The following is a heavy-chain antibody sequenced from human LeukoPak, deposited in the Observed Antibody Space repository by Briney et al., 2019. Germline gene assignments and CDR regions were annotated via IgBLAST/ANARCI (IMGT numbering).Heavy chain of an antibody. CDR3: ARVAFGPHAMDV. V-gene: IGHV3-21*01. CDR1: GFTFSTYS. J-gene: IGHJ6*04. Sequence: GGSLRLSCAASGFTFSTYSMCWVRQAPGKGLEWVSSISSDSTYIYCLDSVKGRFTVSRDNAKHSLYLYMNSLRAEDTAVYYCARVAFGPHAMDVWGKGTTVTVSS. CDR2: ISSDSTYI. D-gene: IGHD3-10*01.